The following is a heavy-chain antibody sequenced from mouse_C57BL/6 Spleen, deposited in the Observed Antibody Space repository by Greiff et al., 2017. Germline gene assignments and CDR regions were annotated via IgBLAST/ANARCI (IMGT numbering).Heavy chain of an antibody. CDR1: GFTFSDYG. CDR2: ISSGSSTI. Sequence: EVKPVESGGGLVKPGGSLKLSCAASGFTFSDYGMHWVRQAPEKGLEWVAYISSGSSTIYYADTVKGRFTISRDNAKNTLFLQMTSLRSEDTAMYYCARWDYYGSSYDYAMDYWGQGTSVTVSS. CDR3: ARWDYYGSSYDYAMDY. D-gene: IGHD1-1*01. J-gene: IGHJ4*01. V-gene: IGHV5-17*01.